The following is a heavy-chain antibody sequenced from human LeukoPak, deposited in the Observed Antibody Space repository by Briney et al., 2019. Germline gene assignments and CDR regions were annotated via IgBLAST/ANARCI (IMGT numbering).Heavy chain of an antibody. D-gene: IGHD3-22*01. V-gene: IGHV1-69*04. J-gene: IGHJ4*02. CDR2: IIPILGIA. Sequence: ASVKVSCKASGGTSSSYAISWVRQAPGQGLKWMGRIIPILGIANYAQKFQGRVTITADKSTSTAYMELSSLRSEDTAVYYCAREHYYDSSGYYNWGQGTLVTVSS. CDR1: GGTSSSYA. CDR3: AREHYYDSSGYYN.